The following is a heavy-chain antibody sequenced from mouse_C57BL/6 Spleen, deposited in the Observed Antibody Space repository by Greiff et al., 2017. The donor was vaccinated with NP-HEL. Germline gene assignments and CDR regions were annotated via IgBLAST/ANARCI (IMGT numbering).Heavy chain of an antibody. D-gene: IGHD1-1*01. CDR3: ARGGTVVAEDFDY. Sequence: QVQLQQPGAELVKPGASVKLSCKASGYTFTGYWMHWVKQRPGQGLEWIGMIHPNSGSTNYNEKFKSKATLTVDKSSSTAYMQLSSLTSEDSAVYYCARGGTVVAEDFDYWGQGTTLTVSS. V-gene: IGHV1-64*01. CDR2: IHPNSGST. CDR1: GYTFTGYW. J-gene: IGHJ2*01.